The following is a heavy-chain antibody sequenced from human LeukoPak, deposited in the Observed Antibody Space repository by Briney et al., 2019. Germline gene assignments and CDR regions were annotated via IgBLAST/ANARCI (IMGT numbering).Heavy chain of an antibody. CDR2: IDTDGDT. Sequence: PGGSVRLSCAASGFTFSSYDMHWVRQATGKGLEWVSAIDTDGDTYYPGSVKGRFTISRENAKNSLYLQMNSLRAGDTAVYYCARVGFGEPNWYFDLWGRGTLVTVSS. D-gene: IGHD3-10*01. CDR3: ARVGFGEPNWYFDL. V-gene: IGHV3-13*01. J-gene: IGHJ2*01. CDR1: GFTFSSYD.